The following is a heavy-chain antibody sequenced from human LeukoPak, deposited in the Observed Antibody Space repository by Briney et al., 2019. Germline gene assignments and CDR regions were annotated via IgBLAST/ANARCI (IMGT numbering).Heavy chain of an antibody. J-gene: IGHJ4*02. V-gene: IGHV4-4*07. Sequence: ASETLSLTCTVSGGSISSYYWSWIRQPAGKGLEWIGRIYTSGSTNYNPSLKSRVTMSVDTSKNQFSLKLSSVTAADTAVYYCARSTPSGANWGLFDYWGQGTLVTVPS. CDR3: ARSTPSGANWGLFDY. D-gene: IGHD7-27*01. CDR1: GGSISSYY. CDR2: IYTSGST.